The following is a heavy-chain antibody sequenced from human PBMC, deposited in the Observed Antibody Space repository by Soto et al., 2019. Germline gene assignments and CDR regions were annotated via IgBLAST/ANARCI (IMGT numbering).Heavy chain of an antibody. Sequence: GGSLNISWKGFWLSFPAYLVAWVRPKPGKGLGGMGTIHPGDSNSRYSPSFQGQVTISADKSISTAYLQWSSLKASDTAMYYCARHVGRARESGVAPAAIYYDSHGMDVWGQGTTVTVS. CDR1: WLSFPAYL. V-gene: IGHV5-51*01. CDR2: IHPGDSNS. CDR3: ARHVGRARESGVAPAAIYYDSHGMDV. D-gene: IGHD6-13*01. J-gene: IGHJ6*02.